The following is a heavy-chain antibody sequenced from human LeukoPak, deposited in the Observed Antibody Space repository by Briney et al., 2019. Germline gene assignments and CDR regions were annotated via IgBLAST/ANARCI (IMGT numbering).Heavy chain of an antibody. J-gene: IGHJ3*02. Sequence: SETLSLTCTVSGDSISSYYWSWIRQPAGRGLEWIGRIYSSGSTTYNPSLKSRLTMSVDTSKNQFSLKLSSVTAADTAVYYCARVRPLAVYDTRRGAFDIWGQGTMVTVSS. CDR2: IYSSGST. CDR3: ARVRPLAVYDTRRGAFDI. V-gene: IGHV4-4*07. CDR1: GDSISSYY. D-gene: IGHD2/OR15-2a*01.